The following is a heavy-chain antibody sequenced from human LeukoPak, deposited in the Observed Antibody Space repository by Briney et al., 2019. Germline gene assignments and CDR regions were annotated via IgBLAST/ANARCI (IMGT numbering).Heavy chain of an antibody. CDR1: GDAFTTDY. CDR3: ARARGSGSYYGHDYYYYHYMDV. D-gene: IGHD3-10*01. Sequence: ASVKVSCKASGDAFTTDYIHWVRQGPGQGPGWMGVSNPSGGSTTNAQKFQGRVTMTRDTSTSTVYMELSSLRSEDTAIYYCARARGSGSYYGHDYYYYHYMDVWGKGTTVTVSS. J-gene: IGHJ6*03. V-gene: IGHV1-46*01. CDR2: SNPSGGST.